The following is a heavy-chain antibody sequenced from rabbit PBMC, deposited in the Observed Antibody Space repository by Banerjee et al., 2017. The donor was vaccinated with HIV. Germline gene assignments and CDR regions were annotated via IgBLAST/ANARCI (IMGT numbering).Heavy chain of an antibody. CDR3: VRDVYYSSGWGGL. J-gene: IGHJ4*01. D-gene: IGHD4-1*01. Sequence: QEQLVESGGGLVQPGGSLKLSCKASGFDFSSYGVSWVRQAPGKGLEWIGYIDPVFGSTYYASWVNGRFTISSHNAQNTLYLQLNSLTAADTATYFCVRDVYYSSGWGGLWGQGTLVT. V-gene: IGHV1S47*01. CDR2: IDPVFGST. CDR1: GFDFSSYG.